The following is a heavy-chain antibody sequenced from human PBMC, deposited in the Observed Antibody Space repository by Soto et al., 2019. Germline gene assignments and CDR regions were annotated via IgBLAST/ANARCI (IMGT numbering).Heavy chain of an antibody. J-gene: IGHJ4*02. CDR1: GYGFTTYG. V-gene: IGHV1-18*01. CDR3: ARGRYGDY. CDR2: ISAHNGNT. D-gene: IGHD1-1*01. Sequence: QVHLVQSGAEVKKPGASVKVSCKGSGYGFTTYGITWVRQAPGQGLEWMAWISAHNGNTNYAQKVQGRVTVTRDTSTGTAYMELRSRRYDDTAVYYCARGRYGDYWGQGALVTVSS.